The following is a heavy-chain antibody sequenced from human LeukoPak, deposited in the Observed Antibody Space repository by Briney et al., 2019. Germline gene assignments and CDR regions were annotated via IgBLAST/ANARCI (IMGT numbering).Heavy chain of an antibody. D-gene: IGHD3-10*01. Sequence: PGGSLRLSCAASGFTFSSYGMHWVRQAPGKGLEWVAVIWYGGSNKYYADSVKGRFTISRDNSKNTLYLQMNSLRAEDTAVYYCAREATVVRGNTIDPWGQGTLVTVSS. V-gene: IGHV3-33*01. CDR3: AREATVVRGNTIDP. CDR1: GFTFSSYG. J-gene: IGHJ5*02. CDR2: IWYGGSNK.